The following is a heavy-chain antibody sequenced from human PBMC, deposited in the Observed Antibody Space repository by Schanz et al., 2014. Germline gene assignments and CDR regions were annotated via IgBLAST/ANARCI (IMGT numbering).Heavy chain of an antibody. CDR3: ARDTAQSCIGPSCFEYFQH. D-gene: IGHD2-2*01. CDR2: ISGSSIHK. J-gene: IGHJ1*01. Sequence: QVYLVESGGDLVKPGGSLRLSCAASGFTFSDYYMAWIRQAPGKGLEWVSHISGSSIHKNYADSVKGRFSISRDNAKNSLYLQMNSLRAEDTALYYCARDTAQSCIGPSCFEYFQHWGQGALVTVSA. CDR1: GFTFSDYY. V-gene: IGHV3-11*05.